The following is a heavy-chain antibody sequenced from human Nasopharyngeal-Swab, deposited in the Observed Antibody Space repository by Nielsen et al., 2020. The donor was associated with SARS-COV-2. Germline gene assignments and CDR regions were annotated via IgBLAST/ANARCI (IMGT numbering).Heavy chain of an antibody. D-gene: IGHD2-15*01. CDR1: GFTFNSYG. V-gene: IGHV3-30*18. Sequence: GESLKISCAASGFTFNSYGMHWVRQAPGKGLEWVAVISYDGSNKYYADSVKGRFTISRDNSKNTLYLQMNSLRAEDTAVYYCAKSSGGSPRRAFDIWGQGTMVTVSS. CDR3: AKSSGGSPRRAFDI. J-gene: IGHJ3*02. CDR2: ISYDGSNK.